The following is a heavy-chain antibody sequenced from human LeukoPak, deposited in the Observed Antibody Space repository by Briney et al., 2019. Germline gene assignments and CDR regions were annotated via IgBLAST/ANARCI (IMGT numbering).Heavy chain of an antibody. V-gene: IGHV3-23*01. J-gene: IGHJ4*02. D-gene: IGHD3-22*01. CDR3: AKDGYYYDSSGYYSDY. CDR2: ISGSGGST. CDR1: GFTFSSYA. Sequence: GXXRLSCAASGFTFSSYAMSWVRQAPGKGLEWVSAISGSGGSTYYADSVKGRFTISRDNSKNTLYLQMNSLRAEDTAVYYCAKDGYYYDSSGYYSDYWGQGTLVTVSS.